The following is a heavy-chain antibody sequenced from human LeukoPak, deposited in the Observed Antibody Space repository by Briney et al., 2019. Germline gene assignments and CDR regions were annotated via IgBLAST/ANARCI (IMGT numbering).Heavy chain of an antibody. CDR1: GFTFTSSA. CDR3: AGSFGGPYDY. Sequence: SVKVSCKASGFTFTSSAMQWVRQARGQRLEWIGWIVVVNGNTNYAQKFQERVTITRDMSTSTAYMEPSSLRSEDTAVYYCAGSFGGPYDYWGQGTLVTVSS. J-gene: IGHJ4*02. D-gene: IGHD3-16*01. V-gene: IGHV1-58*02. CDR2: IVVVNGNT.